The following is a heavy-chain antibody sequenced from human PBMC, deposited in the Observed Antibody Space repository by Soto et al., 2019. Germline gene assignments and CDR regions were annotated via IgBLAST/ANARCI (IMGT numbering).Heavy chain of an antibody. Sequence: SETLSLTCAVYGGSFSGYYWSWIRQPPGKGLEWIGEINHSGSTNYNPSLKSRVTISVDTSKNQFSLKLSSVTAADTAVYYCARFGTPGDRVFGVVKFLNWFDPWGQGTLVTVSS. J-gene: IGHJ5*02. CDR3: ARFGTPGDRVFGVVKFLNWFDP. CDR2: INHSGST. CDR1: GGSFSGYY. D-gene: IGHD3-3*01. V-gene: IGHV4-34*01.